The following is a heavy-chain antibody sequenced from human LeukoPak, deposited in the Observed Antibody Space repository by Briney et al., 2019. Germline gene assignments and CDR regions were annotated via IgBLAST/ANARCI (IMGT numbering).Heavy chain of an antibody. CDR2: IDGDGVNI. D-gene: IGHD6-19*01. Sequence: GGSLRLSCAASGFIFDDFAMHWVRQTPEKGLEWVSFIDGDGVNIYYADSVKGRFTISRDNSKNSLYLQMDSVRTEDTALYYCAKDVLGTGWSPFDSWGQGTLVTVSS. CDR1: GFIFDDFA. CDR3: AKDVLGTGWSPFDS. J-gene: IGHJ4*02. V-gene: IGHV3-43*02.